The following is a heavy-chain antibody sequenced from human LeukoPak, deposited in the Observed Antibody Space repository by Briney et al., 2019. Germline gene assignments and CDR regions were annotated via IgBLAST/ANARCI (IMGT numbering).Heavy chain of an antibody. CDR1: GFIFSSYG. D-gene: IGHD6-6*01. CDR2: IRYDGGNK. V-gene: IGHV3-30*02. J-gene: IGHJ4*02. Sequence: GGSLRLSCAASGFIFSSYGMHWVRQAPGKGLEWVAFIRYDGGNKYYADSVKGRFTISRDNSKNTLYLQMNSLRAEDTAVYYCAKEGVAARPIDDYWGQGTLVTVSS. CDR3: AKEGVAARPIDDY.